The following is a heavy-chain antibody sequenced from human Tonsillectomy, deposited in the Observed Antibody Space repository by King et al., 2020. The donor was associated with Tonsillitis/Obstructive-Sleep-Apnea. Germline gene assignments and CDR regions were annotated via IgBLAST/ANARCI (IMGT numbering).Heavy chain of an antibody. Sequence: VQLVESGGALVQPGGSLKLACAASGFNFSGSAVHWVRQASGEGLEWVGRIRSKANNYAPVYAESVKGRFTISRDDSNNSAFLQMNSLKTDDTAVYYCYIRATFDARFSGVVYWGQGTLVSVSS. J-gene: IGHJ4*02. V-gene: IGHV3-73*02. CDR2: IRSKANNYAP. D-gene: IGHD2-15*01. CDR3: YIRATFDARFSGVVY. CDR1: GFNFSGSA.